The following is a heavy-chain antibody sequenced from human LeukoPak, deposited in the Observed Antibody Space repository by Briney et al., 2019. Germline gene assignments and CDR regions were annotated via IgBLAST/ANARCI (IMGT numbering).Heavy chain of an antibody. D-gene: IGHD3-10*01. CDR1: GYSISSGYY. Sequence: PSETLSLTCTVSGYSISSGYYWGWVRQAPGKGLEWVGRIKDKSDDWTTDYGAPVKGRFTISRDESTNTVYLQMNSLKTEDTAVYYCGLGSGRSDFDYWGQGTLVIVSS. J-gene: IGHJ4*02. CDR3: GLGSGRSDFDY. V-gene: IGHV3-15*01. CDR2: IKDKSDDWTT.